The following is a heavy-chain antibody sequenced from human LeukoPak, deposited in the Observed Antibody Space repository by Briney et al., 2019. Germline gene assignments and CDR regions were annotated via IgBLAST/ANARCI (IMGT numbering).Heavy chain of an antibody. Sequence: ASVKVSCKASGYTFTSYGISWVRQAPGQGLEWMGWISAYNGNTNYAQKLQGRVTMTTDTSTSTAYMELRSLRSDDTAVYYCARDTTYYDILTAQGLNWFDPWGQGTLVTVSS. CDR3: ARDTTYYDILTAQGLNWFDP. V-gene: IGHV1-18*01. CDR1: GYTFTSYG. J-gene: IGHJ5*02. D-gene: IGHD3-9*01. CDR2: ISAYNGNT.